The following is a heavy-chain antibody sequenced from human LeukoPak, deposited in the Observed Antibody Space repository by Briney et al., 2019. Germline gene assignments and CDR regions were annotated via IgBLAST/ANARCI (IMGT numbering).Heavy chain of an antibody. CDR1: GFTFSDYY. V-gene: IGHV3-11*04. Sequence: GGSLRLSCAASGFTFSDYYMSWIRQAPGKGLEWVSYISSSGSTIYYADSVKGRFTISRDNAKNSLYLQMNSLRAEDTAAYYCARSGYSSSWYGEGHFDYWGQGTLVTVSS. CDR3: ARSGYSSSWYGEGHFDY. J-gene: IGHJ4*02. D-gene: IGHD6-13*01. CDR2: ISSSGSTI.